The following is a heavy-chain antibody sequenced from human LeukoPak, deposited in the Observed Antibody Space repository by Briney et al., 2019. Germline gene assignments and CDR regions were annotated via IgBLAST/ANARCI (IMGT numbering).Heavy chain of an antibody. V-gene: IGHV4-4*02. D-gene: IGHD6-13*01. CDR2: IYHSGST. Sequence: SGTLSLTCAVSGGSISSSNWWSWVRQPPGKGLEWIGEIYHSGSTNYNPSLKSRVTISVDKSKNQFSLKLSSVTAADTAVYYCARTPKAPIAAAGTYYYYGMDVWGQGTTVTVSS. J-gene: IGHJ6*02. CDR3: ARTPKAPIAAAGTYYYYGMDV. CDR1: GGSISSSNW.